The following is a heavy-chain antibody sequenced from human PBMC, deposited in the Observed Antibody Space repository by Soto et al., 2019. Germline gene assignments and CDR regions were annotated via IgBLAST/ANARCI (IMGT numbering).Heavy chain of an antibody. CDR2: IYPGDSDT. J-gene: IGHJ4*02. D-gene: IGHD3-10*01. CDR1: GYSFTSYW. V-gene: IGHV5-51*01. CDR3: ARRHCERYGSGSYCKHFDY. Sequence: GESLKIFCKGSGYSFTSYWIGWVRQMPGKGLEWMGIIYPGDSDTRYSPSFQGQVTISADKSISTAYLQWSSLKASDTAMYYCARRHCERYGSGSYCKHFDYWGQGTLVTVSS.